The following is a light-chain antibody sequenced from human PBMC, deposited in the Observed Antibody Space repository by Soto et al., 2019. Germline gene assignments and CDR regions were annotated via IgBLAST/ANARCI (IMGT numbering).Light chain of an antibody. CDR1: SSDVGSYNL. CDR3: CCYGGSSVG. Sequence: QSALTQPASVSGSPGQSITISCTGISSDVGSYNLVSWYQQHPGKAPKLMIYEGSKRPSVVSNRFSGSKSGNTACLTTSWLQAADVPVYLGCCYGGSSVGFGGETKFTVL. CDR2: EGS. V-gene: IGLV2-23*01. J-gene: IGLJ2*01.